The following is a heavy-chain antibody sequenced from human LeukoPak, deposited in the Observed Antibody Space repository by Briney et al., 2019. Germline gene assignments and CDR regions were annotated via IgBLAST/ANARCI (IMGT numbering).Heavy chain of an antibody. V-gene: IGHV4-39*01. D-gene: IGHD2-2*01. J-gene: IGHJ3*02. CDR1: GGSISSSSYY. CDR2: IYYSGST. CDR3: ARPVVPARDAFDI. Sequence: SETLSLIYTVSGGSISSSSYYWGWIRQPPGKGLEWIGSIYYSGSTYYNPSLKSRVTIPVDTSKNQFSLKLSSVTAADTAVYYCARPVVPARDAFDIWGQGTMVTVSS.